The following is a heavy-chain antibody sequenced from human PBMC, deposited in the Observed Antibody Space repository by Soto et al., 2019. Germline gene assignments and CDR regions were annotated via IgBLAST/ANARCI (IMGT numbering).Heavy chain of an antibody. D-gene: IGHD3-10*01. CDR1: GYTFVAFD. Sequence: QVQLVQSGAEVKKPGASVKVSCKASGYTFVAFDIAWVRQDSGQGLEWVGCVNPDTGDTDYKREFQGRLSMTRDTSINTVYLELSSLTPDDAAMYFCVRQAGGASTPGDDYWGQGNLVTVS. V-gene: IGHV1-8*01. CDR3: VRQAGGASTPGDDY. J-gene: IGHJ4*02. CDR2: VNPDTGDT.